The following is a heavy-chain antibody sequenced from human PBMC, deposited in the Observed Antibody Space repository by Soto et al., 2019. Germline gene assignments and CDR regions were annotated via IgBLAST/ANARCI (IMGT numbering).Heavy chain of an antibody. Sequence: PGGSLRLSCAASGFTFSDSYMGWIRQAPGKGLEWVSYISYSSNTIYYTNSVKGRFTISRDNARNSLYLQMNSLRAEDTAVYYCAREVTYFFDYWGQGTLVTVSS. D-gene: IGHD3-16*01. CDR1: GFTFSDSY. J-gene: IGHJ4*02. CDR2: ISYSSNTI. V-gene: IGHV3-11*01. CDR3: AREVTYFFDY.